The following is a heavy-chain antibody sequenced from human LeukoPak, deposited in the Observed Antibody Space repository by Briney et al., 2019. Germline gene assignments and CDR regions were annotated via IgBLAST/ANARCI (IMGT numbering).Heavy chain of an antibody. V-gene: IGHV3-74*01. CDR1: EFTFSAYW. CDR3: ARDLELTYYDSSGYDY. J-gene: IGHJ4*02. CDR2: INGDGSST. D-gene: IGHD3-22*01. Sequence: GGSLRLSCAASEFTFSAYWMHWVRQVPGKGLVWVSRINGDGSSTSYADSVKGRFTISRDNAKNALYLQMNSLRAEDTAVYYCARDLELTYYDSSGYDYWGQGTPVTVSS.